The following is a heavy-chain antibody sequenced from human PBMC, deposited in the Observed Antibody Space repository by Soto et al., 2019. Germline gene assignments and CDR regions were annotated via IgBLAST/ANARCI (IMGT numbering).Heavy chain of an antibody. CDR2: ISSSSSYI. Sequence: EVQLVESGGGLVKPGGSLRLSCAASGFTFSSYSMNWVRQAPGKGLEWVSSISSSSSYIYYADSVKGRFTISRDNAKNSLDLQMNSRRGEDTAVYDCARDLGLDRGMEVWGKGTTVTVSS. CDR3: ARDLGLDRGMEV. D-gene: IGHD5-12*01. J-gene: IGHJ6*03. V-gene: IGHV3-21*01. CDR1: GFTFSSYS.